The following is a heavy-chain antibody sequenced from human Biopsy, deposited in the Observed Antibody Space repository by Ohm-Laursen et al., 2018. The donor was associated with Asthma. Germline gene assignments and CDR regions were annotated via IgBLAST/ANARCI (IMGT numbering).Heavy chain of an antibody. D-gene: IGHD3-10*01. J-gene: IGHJ6*01. V-gene: IGHV1-18*01. CDR3: ARAVDYSHYYGIDV. CDR2: ISVYNGNT. CDR1: GYTFNSAG. Sequence: SVKVSYKASGYTFNSAGITWVRQAPGQGLEWMGWISVYNGNTKVAQKLQDRVTMITDTSTSTAYMELRSLRSDDTAVYFCARAVDYSHYYGIDVWGQGTTVTVSP.